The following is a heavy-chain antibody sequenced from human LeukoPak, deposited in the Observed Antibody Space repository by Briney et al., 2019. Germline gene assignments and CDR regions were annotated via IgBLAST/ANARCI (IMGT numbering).Heavy chain of an antibody. D-gene: IGHD6-25*01. CDR3: ARDPGAAAGNLWS. CDR1: GLTVSNNY. V-gene: IGHV3-66*01. CDR2: IFSGGGT. J-gene: IGHJ5*02. Sequence: GGSLRLSCVVSGLTVSNNYMTWVRQAPGKGLEWVSLIFSGGGTYYADSVKGRFAISRDSSKNTLYLQMNSLRAEDTALYYCARDPGAAAGNLWSWGQGTLVTVSS.